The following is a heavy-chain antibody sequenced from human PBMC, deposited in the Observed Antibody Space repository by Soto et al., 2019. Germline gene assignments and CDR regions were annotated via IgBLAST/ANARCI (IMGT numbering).Heavy chain of an antibody. J-gene: IGHJ5*02. Sequence: QVQLVQSGAEVKKPGASVKVSCKASGYTFTSYYMHWVRQAPGQGLEWMGIINPSGGSTSYAQKFKGRVTMTRDTSTSTVYMELSSLRSEDTAVYYCARGTAAAEPSDNWFDPWGQGTLVTVSS. CDR3: ARGTAAAEPSDNWFDP. CDR2: INPSGGST. V-gene: IGHV1-46*01. CDR1: GYTFTSYY. D-gene: IGHD6-13*01.